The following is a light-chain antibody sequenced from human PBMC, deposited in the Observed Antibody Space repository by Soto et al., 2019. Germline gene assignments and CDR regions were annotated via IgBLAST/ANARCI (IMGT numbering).Light chain of an antibody. V-gene: IGKV3-20*01. Sequence: EIVLTQSPGTLSLSPGERVTLSCRASQSVSNNYLAWYQQKPGQAPRLLIYGASNRATGIPDRFSGSGSGTDFTLTISRLEPEDFGVYYWHQSVGLPVTFGPGTRLEIK. J-gene: IGKJ2*01. CDR1: QSVSNNY. CDR3: HQSVGLPVT. CDR2: GAS.